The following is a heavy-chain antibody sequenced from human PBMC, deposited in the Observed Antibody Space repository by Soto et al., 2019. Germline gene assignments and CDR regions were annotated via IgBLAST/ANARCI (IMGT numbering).Heavy chain of an antibody. V-gene: IGHV4-59*01. Sequence: TSETLSLTCTVSGGSISSYYWSWIRQPPGKGLEWIGYIYYSGSTNYNPSLKSRVTISVDTSKNQFSLKLSSVTAADTAVYYCAGKGKGIAARTFDYWGQGTLVTVSS. CDR2: IYYSGST. CDR1: GGSISSYY. D-gene: IGHD6-6*01. J-gene: IGHJ4*02. CDR3: AGKGKGIAARTFDY.